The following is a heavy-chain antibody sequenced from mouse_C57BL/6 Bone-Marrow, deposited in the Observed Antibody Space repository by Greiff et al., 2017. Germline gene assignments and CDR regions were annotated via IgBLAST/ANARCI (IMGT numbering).Heavy chain of an antibody. V-gene: IGHV1-15*01. CDR1: GYTFTDYE. J-gene: IGHJ2*01. CDR3: TRRVLRD. CDR2: IDPETGGT. Sequence: QVQLKQSGAELVRPGASVTLSCKASGYTFTDYEMHWVKQTPVHGLEWIGAIDPETGGTAYNQKFKGKAILTADKSSSTAYMELRSLTSEDSAVDYCTRRVLRDWGQGTTLTVSS. D-gene: IGHD1-1*01.